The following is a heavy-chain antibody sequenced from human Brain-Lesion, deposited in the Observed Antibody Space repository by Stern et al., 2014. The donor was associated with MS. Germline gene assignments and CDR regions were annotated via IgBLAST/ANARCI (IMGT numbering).Heavy chain of an antibody. CDR3: AGEEDIRYCSGGSCTGNWFDP. J-gene: IGHJ5*02. CDR2: IYYSGNT. V-gene: IGHV4-39*01. Sequence: QVQLVQSGPGLVKPSETLSLTCTVAGGSVSSTSYAWAWIRQPPGKGLEWIGTIYYSGNTYYSPFLKSRLTLYLDTSQNQFSLQLRSVTAADTAVYYCAGEEDIRYCSGGSCTGNWFDPWGQGTLVTVSS. D-gene: IGHD2-15*01. CDR1: GGSVSSTSYA.